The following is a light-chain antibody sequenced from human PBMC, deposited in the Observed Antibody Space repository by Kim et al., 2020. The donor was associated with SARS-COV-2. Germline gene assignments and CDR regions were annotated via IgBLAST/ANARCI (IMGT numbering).Light chain of an antibody. CDR2: GAS. V-gene: IGKV3-20*01. J-gene: IGKJ2*01. CDR1: QSVSSNF. Sequence: EIVLTQSPGTLSLSPGDRATLSCRASQSVSSNFLAWYQKKPGQAPRLLISGASSRATAIPDRFSGSGSGTDFTLTISRLDPEDFAVYYCQLYGRSPSMYIFGQGTKLEI. CDR3: QLYGRSPSMYI.